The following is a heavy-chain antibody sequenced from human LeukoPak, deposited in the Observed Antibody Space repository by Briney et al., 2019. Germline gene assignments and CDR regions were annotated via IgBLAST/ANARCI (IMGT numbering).Heavy chain of an antibody. CDR3: ARHSIVGQWLVPFDY. J-gene: IGHJ4*02. V-gene: IGHV4-59*08. CDR1: GGSMCSYY. D-gene: IGHD6-19*01. CDR2: IYYSGST. Sequence: SETLSLTCTVSGGSMCSYYWSWIRQPPGKGLEWIGYIYYSGSTNYNPSLKSRVTISVDTSKNQFSLKLSSVTAADTAVYYCARHSIVGQWLVPFDYWGQGTLVTVSS.